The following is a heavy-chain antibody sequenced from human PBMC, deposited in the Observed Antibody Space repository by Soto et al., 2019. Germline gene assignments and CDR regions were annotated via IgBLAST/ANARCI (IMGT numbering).Heavy chain of an antibody. V-gene: IGHV2-5*01. Sequence: SGPTLVNPTQTLRLTCAFSGFSLSASGASVGWIRQPPGKALEWLAHIYWNDDKRYSPSLRSRLTISKDTSKNQVVLTFTNMDPADTGTYYCVHTLDVPGLASDPWGQGTRVTVSS. CDR3: VHTLDVPGLASDP. D-gene: IGHD3-10*02. CDR2: IYWNDDK. J-gene: IGHJ5*02. CDR1: GFSLSASGAS.